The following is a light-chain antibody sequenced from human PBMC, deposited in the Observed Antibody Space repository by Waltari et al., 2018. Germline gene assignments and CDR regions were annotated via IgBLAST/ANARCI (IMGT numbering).Light chain of an antibody. V-gene: IGLV2-23*02. CDR2: QVN. Sequence: QSAMIQPASVSGSPGQSVPSPCTGTSRTIGSYNLGSWYQQYPGNAPTVMIYQVNKRPAGLSHRSSATKAGNTASLTISGLQAEDETDYYCCSYAGSNSWVFGGGTKVTVL. CDR3: CSYAGSNSWV. CDR1: SRTIGSYNL. J-gene: IGLJ3*02.